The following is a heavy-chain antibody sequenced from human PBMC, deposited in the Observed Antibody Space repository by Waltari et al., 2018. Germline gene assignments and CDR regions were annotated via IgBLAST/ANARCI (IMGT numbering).Heavy chain of an antibody. V-gene: IGHV4-34*01. CDR3: ARESMVYDTTPGGWFDP. CDR2: INHSGST. CDR1: GGSFSGYY. D-gene: IGHD2-8*01. J-gene: IGHJ5*02. Sequence: QVQLQQWGAGLLKPSETLSLTCAVYGGSFSGYYWSWIRQPPGKGLEWIGEINHSGSTNYNPSLKSRVTISVDTSKNQFSLKLSSVTAADTAVYYCARESMVYDTTPGGWFDPWGQGTLVIVSS.